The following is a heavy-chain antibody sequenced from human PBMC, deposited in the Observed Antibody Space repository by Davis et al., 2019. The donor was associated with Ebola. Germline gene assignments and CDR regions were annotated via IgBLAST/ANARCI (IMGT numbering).Heavy chain of an antibody. CDR1: GFTFSSYA. CDR2: ISYDGSNK. CDR3: AKGDTLVD. Sequence: GESLKISCAASGFTFSSYAMHWVRQTPGKGLEWVAVISYDGSNKYYADSVKGRFTISRDNSKNTLYLQMNSLRAEDTAVYYCAKGDTLVDWGQGTLVTVSS. J-gene: IGHJ4*02. D-gene: IGHD2-8*02. V-gene: IGHV3-30*04.